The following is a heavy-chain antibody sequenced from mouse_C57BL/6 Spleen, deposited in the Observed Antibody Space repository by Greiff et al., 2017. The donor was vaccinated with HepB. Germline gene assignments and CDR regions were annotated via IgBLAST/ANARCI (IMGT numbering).Heavy chain of an antibody. J-gene: IGHJ4*01. V-gene: IGHV5-17*01. D-gene: IGHD1-1*01. CDR1: GFTFSDYG. CDR2: ISSGSSTI. CDR3: EIKGYYCSTYGGYYAMDY. Sequence: DVMLVESGGGLVKPGGSLKLSCAASGFTFSDYGMHWVRQAPEKGLEWVAYISSGSSTIYYADTVKGRFTISRDNSKHTLCLQMTSLRSEDTAMYSCEIKGYYCSTYGGYYAMDYWGQGTSVTVSS.